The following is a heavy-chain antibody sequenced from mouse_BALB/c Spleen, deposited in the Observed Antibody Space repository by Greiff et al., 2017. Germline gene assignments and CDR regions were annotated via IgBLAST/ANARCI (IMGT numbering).Heavy chain of an antibody. D-gene: IGHD2-14*01. CDR3: QLRYDENYYAMDY. Sequence: VQLQQSGPELVKPGASVKISCKASGYSFTGYFMNWVKQSHGKSLEWIGRINPYNGDTFYNQKFKGKATLTVDKSSSTAHMELLSLTSEDSAVYYCQLRYDENYYAMDYWGQGTSVTVSS. CDR2: INPYNGDT. J-gene: IGHJ4*01. V-gene: IGHV1-37*01. CDR1: GYSFTGYF.